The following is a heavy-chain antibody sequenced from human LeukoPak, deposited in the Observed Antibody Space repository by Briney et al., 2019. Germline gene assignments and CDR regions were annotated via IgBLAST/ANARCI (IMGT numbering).Heavy chain of an antibody. CDR3: ALFSGYYLPNNWFDP. J-gene: IGHJ5*02. CDR1: GGTFSSYA. Sequence: SVKVSCKASGGTFSSYAISWVRQAPGQGLEWMGGIIPIFGTANYAQKFQGRVTITADESTSTAYMELSSLRSEDTAVYYCALFSGYYLPNNWFDPWGQGTLVTFSS. CDR2: IIPIFGTA. D-gene: IGHD3-22*01. V-gene: IGHV1-69*13.